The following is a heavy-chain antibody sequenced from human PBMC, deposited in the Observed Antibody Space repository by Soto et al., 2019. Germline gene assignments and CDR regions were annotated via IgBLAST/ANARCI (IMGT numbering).Heavy chain of an antibody. CDR3: ARKATVTTCFDY. CDR1: GGSISSGGYY. D-gene: IGHD4-17*01. V-gene: IGHV4-31*03. CDR2: IYYSGST. Sequence: QVQLQESGPGLVKPSQTLSLTCTVSGGSISSGGYYWSWIRQHPGKGLEWIGYIYYSGSTYYNPSLKSRVTISVDTSKNQCSLKLSSVTAGDTAVYYCARKATVTTCFDYWGQGTLVTVSS. J-gene: IGHJ4*02.